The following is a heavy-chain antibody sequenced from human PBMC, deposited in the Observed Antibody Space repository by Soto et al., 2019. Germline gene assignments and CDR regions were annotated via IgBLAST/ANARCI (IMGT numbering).Heavy chain of an antibody. CDR1: GGSISSSSYY. D-gene: IGHD3-10*01. CDR2: IYYSGST. V-gene: IGHV4-39*01. CDR3: ARHIHYYGSGSYFSRVDYYYMDV. J-gene: IGHJ6*03. Sequence: SETLSLTCTVSGGSISSSSYYWGWIRQPPGKGLEWIGSIYYSGSTYYNPSLKSRVTISVDTSKNQFSLKLSSVTAADTAVYYCARHIHYYGSGSYFSRVDYYYMDVWGKGTTVTVSS.